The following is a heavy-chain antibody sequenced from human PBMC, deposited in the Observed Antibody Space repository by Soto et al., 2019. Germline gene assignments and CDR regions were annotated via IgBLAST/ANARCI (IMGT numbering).Heavy chain of an antibody. V-gene: IGHV4-39*01. CDR3: ARQRTTVVTQAYFDH. Sequence: SETLSLTCIVSGESISSSSYYWGWIRQPPGKGLEWIGSIYYSGRTYYNPSFKSRVTISIDTSKNQFSLKLSSVTATDTVVYYCARQRTTVVTQAYFDHWGQGALVTVSS. CDR2: IYYSGRT. CDR1: GESISSSSYY. J-gene: IGHJ4*02. D-gene: IGHD2-21*02.